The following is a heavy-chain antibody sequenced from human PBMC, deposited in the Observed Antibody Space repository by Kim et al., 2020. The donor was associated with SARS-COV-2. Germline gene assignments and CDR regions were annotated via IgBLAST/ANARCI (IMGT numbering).Heavy chain of an antibody. CDR3: ARGGPAHQYYDILTGYGWAYCYGMDV. CDR2: IYYSGST. CDR1: GGSISSYY. J-gene: IGHJ6*02. Sequence: SETLSLTCTVSGGSISSYYWSWIRQPPGKGLEWIGYIYYSGSTNYNPSLKSRVTISVDTSKNQFSLKLSSVTAADTAVYYCARGGPAHQYYDILTGYGWAYCYGMDVWGQGTTVTVSS. D-gene: IGHD3-9*01. V-gene: IGHV4-59*08.